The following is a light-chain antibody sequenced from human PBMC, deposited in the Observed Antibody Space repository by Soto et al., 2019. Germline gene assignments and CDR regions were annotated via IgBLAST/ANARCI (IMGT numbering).Light chain of an antibody. CDR3: KQADSFPLT. CDR2: GAY. J-gene: IGKJ4*01. Sequence: DIQMTQSPSSVSASIGDTVTITCRASQDISTLLAWYQQKPGKAHKLLIYGAYTLESGVQSRFSGRGSGTDFTLTISSLQPEDFATYFCKQADSFPLTFGGGTKVDIK. CDR1: QDISTL. V-gene: IGKV1D-12*01.